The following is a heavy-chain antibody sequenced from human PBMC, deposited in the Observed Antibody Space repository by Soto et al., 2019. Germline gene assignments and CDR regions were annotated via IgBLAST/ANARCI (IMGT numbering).Heavy chain of an antibody. Sequence: ASVKVSCKASGYTFTSYGISWVRQAPGQGLEWMGWISAYNGNTKYAQKFQGRVTITADKSTSTAYMELSSLRSEDTAVYYCAREETTVVTIDAFDIWGQGTMVTVSS. CDR1: GYTFTSYG. CDR2: ISAYNGNT. J-gene: IGHJ3*02. D-gene: IGHD4-17*01. CDR3: AREETTVVTIDAFDI. V-gene: IGHV1-18*01.